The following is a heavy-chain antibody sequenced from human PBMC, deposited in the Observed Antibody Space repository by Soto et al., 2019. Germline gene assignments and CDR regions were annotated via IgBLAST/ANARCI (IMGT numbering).Heavy chain of an antibody. J-gene: IGHJ4*02. CDR1: GGSISSGGYY. CDR2: IYYSGST. V-gene: IGHV4-31*03. Sequence: SETLSLTCTVSGGSISSGGYYWSWIRQHPGKGLEWIGYIYYSGSTYYNPSLKSRVTISVDTSKNQFSLKLSSVTAADTAVYYCARSSQSTVTYYFDYWGQGTLVTVSS. CDR3: ARSSQSTVTYYFDY. D-gene: IGHD4-17*01.